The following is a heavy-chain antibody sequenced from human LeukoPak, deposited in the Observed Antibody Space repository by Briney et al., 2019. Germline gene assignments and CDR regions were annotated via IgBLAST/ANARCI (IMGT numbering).Heavy chain of an antibody. Sequence: GGSLRLSCVASGFTFSTFAMTWVRQAPGKGLEWVSVIYSDGTSYYADSVKARFSISRDNSKNSLYLQMNSLRVEDTAMYYCTKTGGPWDWGQGTLVTVSS. CDR2: IYSDGTS. J-gene: IGHJ4*02. D-gene: IGHD7-27*01. V-gene: IGHV3-53*01. CDR1: GFTFSTFA. CDR3: TKTGGPWD.